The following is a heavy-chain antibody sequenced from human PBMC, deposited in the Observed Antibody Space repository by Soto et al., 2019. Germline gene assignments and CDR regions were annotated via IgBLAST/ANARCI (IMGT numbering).Heavy chain of an antibody. CDR1: GFSLSTSGMC. D-gene: IGHD1-1*01. Sequence: SGPTLVNPTQTLTLTCTFSGFSLSTSGMCVSWIRQPPGKVLEWLARIDWDDDKYYSTSLKTRLTISKDTSKNQVVLTMTNMDPVDTATYYCARTPGTTVPMDVWGKGTTVTVSS. V-gene: IGHV2-70*11. CDR2: IDWDDDK. J-gene: IGHJ6*03. CDR3: ARTPGTTVPMDV.